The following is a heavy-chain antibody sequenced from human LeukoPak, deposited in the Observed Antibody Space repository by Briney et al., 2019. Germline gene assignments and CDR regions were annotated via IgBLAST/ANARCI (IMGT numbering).Heavy chain of an antibody. V-gene: IGHV3-23*01. Sequence: QTGGSLRLSCAAPGFTFSSYAMSWVRQAPGKGLEWVSAISGSGGSTYYADSVKGRFTISRDNSKNTLYLQMNSLRAEDTAVYYCAGLQQLAIYYYYYMDVWGKGTTVTVSS. CDR1: GFTFSSYA. CDR3: AGLQQLAIYYYYYMDV. CDR2: ISGSGGST. J-gene: IGHJ6*03. D-gene: IGHD6-13*01.